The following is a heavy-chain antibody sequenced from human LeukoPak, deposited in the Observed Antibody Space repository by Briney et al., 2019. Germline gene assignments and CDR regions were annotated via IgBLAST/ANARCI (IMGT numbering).Heavy chain of an antibody. V-gene: IGHV4-59*08. J-gene: IGHJ4*02. Sequence: AEPLSLTCTVPGGSISSYYWSWIRKPPGKALEWIGYIYYSGLTNYNPSLNSRVTISVDTSKNQFSLKLNSVTAADTAVYYCARTRVGSGYYERYYFDYWGQGTLVTVSS. CDR1: GGSISSYY. D-gene: IGHD3-3*01. CDR3: ARTRVGSGYYERYYFDY. CDR2: IYYSGLT.